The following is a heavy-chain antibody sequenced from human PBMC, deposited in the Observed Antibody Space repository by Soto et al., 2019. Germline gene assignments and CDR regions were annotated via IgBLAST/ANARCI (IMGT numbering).Heavy chain of an antibody. CDR1: GYDFTTYT. Sequence: QVHLVQSGAEVKKPGASVKVSCKGSGYDFTTYTITWVRHAPGQGLEWMAWISAHNGNTDYAQKLQGRVTVTRDTSTCTAYMELRSLRSDDTAMYYCARGRYGDYWGQGALVTVSS. CDR3: ARGRYGDY. CDR2: ISAHNGNT. D-gene: IGHD1-1*01. J-gene: IGHJ4*02. V-gene: IGHV1-18*01.